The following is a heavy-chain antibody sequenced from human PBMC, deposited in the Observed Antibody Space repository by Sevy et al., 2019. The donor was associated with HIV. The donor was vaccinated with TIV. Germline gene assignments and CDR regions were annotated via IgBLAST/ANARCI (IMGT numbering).Heavy chain of an antibody. V-gene: IGHV3-7*01. CDR1: GFTFSAYW. J-gene: IGHJ4*02. Sequence: GGSLRLSCAASGFTFSAYWMNWVRQAPGKGLEWVANLKSDGSDKDYVDSVEGRFTISRDNAKNSLYLQMNSLRVEDTAVYYCAQETVGRFDSWGQGTLVTVSS. CDR3: AQETVGRFDS. D-gene: IGHD3-16*01. CDR2: LKSDGSDK.